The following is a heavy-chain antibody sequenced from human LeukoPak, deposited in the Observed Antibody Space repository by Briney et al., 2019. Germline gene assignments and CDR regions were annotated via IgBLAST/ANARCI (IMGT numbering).Heavy chain of an antibody. CDR1: GGSINSGTYY. CDR2: VYTSGST. Sequence: SETLSLTCTVSGGSINSGTYYWSWIRQPAGKGLEWIGRVYTSGSTNYNPSLKSRVTISLDTSKNQFSLKLSSVTAADTAVYYCASGSYEFRDWGQGTLVTVSS. CDR3: ASGSYEFRD. J-gene: IGHJ4*02. D-gene: IGHD1-26*01. V-gene: IGHV4-61*02.